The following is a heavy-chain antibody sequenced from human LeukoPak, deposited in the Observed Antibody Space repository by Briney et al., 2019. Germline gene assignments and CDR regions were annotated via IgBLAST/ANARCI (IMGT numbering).Heavy chain of an antibody. J-gene: IGHJ4*02. CDR1: GGSISSYY. Sequence: PSETLSLTCTVSGGSISSYYWSWIRQPPGKGLEWIGYIYYSGSTNCNPSLKSRVTISVDTSKNQFSLKLSSVTAADTAVYYCARMVLYGSGSYYNFKSDYWGQGTLVTVSS. V-gene: IGHV4-59*12. CDR2: IYYSGST. D-gene: IGHD3-10*01. CDR3: ARMVLYGSGSYYNFKSDY.